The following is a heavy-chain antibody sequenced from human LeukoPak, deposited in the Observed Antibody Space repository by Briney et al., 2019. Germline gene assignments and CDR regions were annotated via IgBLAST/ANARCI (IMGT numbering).Heavy chain of an antibody. CDR1: GFTFNNFG. CDR3: AKDLHGGYSSDY. V-gene: IGHV3-30*02. D-gene: IGHD4-23*01. Sequence: PGGSVRLLCAASGFTFNNFGMHWVRQAPGKGLVWVSFIGYEGVHKYYADSVKGRFTISKDNSKATLYLQMNSLRPEDTAVYYCAKDLHGGYSSDYWGQGTLVTVFS. CDR2: IGYEGVHK. J-gene: IGHJ4*02.